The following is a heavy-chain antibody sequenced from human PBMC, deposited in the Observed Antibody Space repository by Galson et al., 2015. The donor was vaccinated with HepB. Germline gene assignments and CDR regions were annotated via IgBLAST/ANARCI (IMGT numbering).Heavy chain of an antibody. V-gene: IGHV7-4-1*02. CDR2: INTNTGNP. CDR1: GYTFTSYA. Sequence: SVKVSCKASGYTFTSYAMNWVRQAPGQGLEWMGWINTNTGNPTYAQGFTGRFVFSLDTSVSTAYLQISSLKAEDTAVYYCARWVSSSWYDGDWFDPWGQGTLVTVSS. J-gene: IGHJ5*02. D-gene: IGHD6-13*01. CDR3: ARWVSSSWYDGDWFDP.